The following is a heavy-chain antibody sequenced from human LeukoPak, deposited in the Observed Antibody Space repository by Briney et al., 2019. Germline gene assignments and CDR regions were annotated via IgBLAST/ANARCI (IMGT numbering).Heavy chain of an antibody. D-gene: IGHD2-2*02. Sequence: TSETLSLTCTVSGGSISSYYWSWIRQPAGKGLEWIGRIYTSGSTNYNPSLKSRVTMSVDTSKNQFSLKLSSVTAADTAVYYCARAAPSPSDIVVVPAAIRFFGAEYYLDYWGQGTLVTVSS. CDR2: IYTSGST. V-gene: IGHV4-4*07. CDR1: GGSISSYY. CDR3: ARAAPSPSDIVVVPAAIRFFGAEYYLDY. J-gene: IGHJ4*02.